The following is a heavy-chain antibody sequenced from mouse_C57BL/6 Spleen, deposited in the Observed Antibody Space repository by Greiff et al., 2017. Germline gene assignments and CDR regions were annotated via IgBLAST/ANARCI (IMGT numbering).Heavy chain of an antibody. CDR3: ARDGELFGY. CDR2: ISDGGSYT. D-gene: IGHD4-1*01. J-gene: IGHJ2*01. CDR1: GFTFSSYA. V-gene: IGHV5-4*01. Sequence: EVHLVESGGGLVKPGGSLKLPCAASGFTFSSYAMSWVRQTPEKRLEWVATISDGGSYTYYPDNVKGRFTISRDNAKNNLYLQMSHLKSDDTAMYDCARDGELFGYWGQGTTLTVSS.